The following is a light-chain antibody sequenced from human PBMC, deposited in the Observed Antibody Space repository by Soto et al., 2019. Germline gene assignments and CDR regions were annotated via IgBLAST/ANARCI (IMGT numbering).Light chain of an antibody. Sequence: EMVVTQSPATLSVCPGERATLSCRASEDVSGKLAWYQQKRGQAPSLLIYGASTRPTGTPARFSGSGSGTEFTLTISSLQSEYYAVYFCQQYIRWPLTFGGGTKVDIK. CDR1: EDVSGK. J-gene: IGKJ4*01. V-gene: IGKV3-15*01. CDR3: QQYIRWPLT. CDR2: GAS.